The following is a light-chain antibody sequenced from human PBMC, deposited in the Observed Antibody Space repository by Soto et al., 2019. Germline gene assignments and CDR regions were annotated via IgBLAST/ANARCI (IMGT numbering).Light chain of an antibody. J-gene: IGKJ5*01. CDR1: EDITND. Sequence: IQMTQSPSTLSGSVGDRVTITCQASEDITNDLNWYQQRPGKAPKVLIYDASTLETGVPSRFSGSGYGTHFTLTISSLHPEDFAVYYCQQYDNLPITFGQGTRLEIK. CDR2: DAS. CDR3: QQYDNLPIT. V-gene: IGKV1-33*01.